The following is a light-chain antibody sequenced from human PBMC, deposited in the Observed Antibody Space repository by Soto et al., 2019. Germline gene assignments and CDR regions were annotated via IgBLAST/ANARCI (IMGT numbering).Light chain of an antibody. Sequence: DIKMYQSPSSLSASVGDRVTITCRASQDISNYLAWYQQKPGKVAKLLIYAASTLQRGVPSRFSGSGSGTEFTLDISSLQPEDFATYYCQQYDISSGTFGQGTKVDI. CDR3: QQYDISSGT. V-gene: IGKV1-16*01. CDR1: QDISNY. CDR2: AAS. J-gene: IGKJ1*01.